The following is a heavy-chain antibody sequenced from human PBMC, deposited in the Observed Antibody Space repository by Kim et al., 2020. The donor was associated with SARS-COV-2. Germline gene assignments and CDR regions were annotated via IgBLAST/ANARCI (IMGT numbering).Heavy chain of an antibody. V-gene: IGHV4-39*01. D-gene: IGHD1-20*01. Sequence: SETLSLTCTVSGGSISSSSYYWAWIRQSPGKGLEWIGSIYYSGSTFYNPSLKSRVTISVDTSKKQFSLKLSSVTAADTAVYYCARRVITATMDVWGQGTTVTVSS. CDR2: IYYSGST. J-gene: IGHJ6*02. CDR1: GGSISSSSYY. CDR3: ARRVITATMDV.